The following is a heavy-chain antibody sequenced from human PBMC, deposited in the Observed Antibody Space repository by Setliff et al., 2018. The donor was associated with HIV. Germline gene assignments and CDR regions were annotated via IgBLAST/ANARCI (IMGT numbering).Heavy chain of an antibody. Sequence: PSETLSLTCPVSGGSISSSSYYWSWIRQPPGKGLEWIVSIYYSGSTYYNPSLKSRVTISVDASRNQFSLRLSSVTAADTAVYYCAAWGPRYSYAPYFFDSWGQGTLVTVSS. V-gene: IGHV4-39*07. J-gene: IGHJ4*02. CDR1: GGSISSSSYY. CDR3: AAWGPRYSYAPYFFDS. D-gene: IGHD5-18*01. CDR2: IYYSGST.